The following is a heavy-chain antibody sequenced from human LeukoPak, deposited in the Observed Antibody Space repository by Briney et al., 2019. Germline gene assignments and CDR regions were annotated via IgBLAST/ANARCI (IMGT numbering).Heavy chain of an antibody. D-gene: IGHD2-2*02. J-gene: IGHJ6*02. V-gene: IGHV4-34*01. CDR3: ARVRLGYCSSTSCYTPYYYYGMDV. CDR1: GGSFSGYY. CDR2: INHSGST. Sequence: SETLSLTCAVYGGSFSGYYWSWIRQPPGKGLEWIGEINHSGSTNYNPSLKRRVTISVDTSKNQFSLKLSSVTAADTAVYYCARVRLGYCSSTSCYTPYYYYGMDVWGQGTTVTVSS.